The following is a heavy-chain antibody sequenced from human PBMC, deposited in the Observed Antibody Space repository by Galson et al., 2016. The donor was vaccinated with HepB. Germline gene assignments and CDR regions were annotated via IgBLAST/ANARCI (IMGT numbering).Heavy chain of an antibody. CDR1: GYSFFNYG. Sequence: SVKVSCKASGYSFFNYGINWVRQAPGQGLEWMGWISAYTGNRESAQRLQGRVTMATDRSTSTAFLELRSLTSDDTAMYYCVRDVAVGATRRPVYWGQGTLVTVAS. V-gene: IGHV1-18*04. D-gene: IGHD2-21*01. J-gene: IGHJ4*02. CDR2: ISAYTGNR. CDR3: VRDVAVGATRRPVY.